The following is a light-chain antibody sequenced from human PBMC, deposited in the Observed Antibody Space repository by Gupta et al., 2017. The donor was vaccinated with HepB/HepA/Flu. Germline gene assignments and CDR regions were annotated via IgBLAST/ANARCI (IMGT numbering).Light chain of an antibody. V-gene: IGLV1-44*01. CDR3: ATWDDSQNGSV. J-gene: IGLJ3*02. Sequence: QPVLTQPPSASGTPGQRVTVSCSGSSSNIGSNTVNWYQQFPGTAPNLLMFSNNRRPSGVPERFSGSKSGTSASLAISGLQSDDEADYYCATWDDSQNGSVFGGGTKVTVL. CDR2: SNN. CDR1: SSNIGSNT.